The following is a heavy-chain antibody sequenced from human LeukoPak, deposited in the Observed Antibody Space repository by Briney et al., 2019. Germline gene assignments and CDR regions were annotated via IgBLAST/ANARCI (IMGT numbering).Heavy chain of an antibody. CDR2: ISYDGSNK. Sequence: GGSLRLSCAASGFTFSSYAMHWVRQAPGKGLEWVAVISYDGSNKYYADSVKGRFTISRDNSKNTLYLQMNSLRAEDTAVYYCARSDDYGAHFDYWGQGTLVTVSS. CDR1: GFTFSSYA. J-gene: IGHJ4*02. V-gene: IGHV3-30*04. CDR3: ARSDDYGAHFDY. D-gene: IGHD4-17*01.